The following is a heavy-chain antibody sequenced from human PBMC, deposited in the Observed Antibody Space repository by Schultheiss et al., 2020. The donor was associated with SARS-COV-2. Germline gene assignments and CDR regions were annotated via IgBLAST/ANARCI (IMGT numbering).Heavy chain of an antibody. CDR1: GFTFSSYA. J-gene: IGHJ4*02. V-gene: IGHV3-23*01. CDR2: ISRSGGSI. D-gene: IGHD3-10*01. Sequence: GESLKISCAASGFTFSSYAMHWVRQAPGKGLEWVSVISRSGGSIKYADSVKGRFTISRDNSKNTLSVQMNNLRAEDTAIYYCAKGYGSGTYNYYYFDLWGQGTRVTVSS. CDR3: AKGYGSGTYNYYYFDL.